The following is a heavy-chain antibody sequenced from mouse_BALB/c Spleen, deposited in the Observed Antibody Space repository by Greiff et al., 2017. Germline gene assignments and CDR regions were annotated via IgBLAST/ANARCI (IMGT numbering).Heavy chain of an antibody. Sequence: AAELARPGASVKMSCKASGYTFTSYTMHWVKQRPGQGLEWIGYINPSSGYTEYNQKFKDKTTLTADKSSSTAYMQLSSLTSEDSAVYYCARGAYYGNPWFAYWGQGTLVTVSA. CDR1: GYTFTSYT. CDR3: ARGAYYGNPWFAY. V-gene: IGHV1-4*02. D-gene: IGHD2-10*01. CDR2: INPSSGYT. J-gene: IGHJ3*01.